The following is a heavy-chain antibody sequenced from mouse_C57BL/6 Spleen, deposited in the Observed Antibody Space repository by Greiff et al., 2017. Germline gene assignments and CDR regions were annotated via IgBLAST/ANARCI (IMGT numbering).Heavy chain of an antibody. D-gene: IGHD2-4*01. CDR1: GYTFTSYW. J-gene: IGHJ2*01. CDR2: INPSNGGT. V-gene: IGHV1-53*01. CDR3: ARDLGDYDPYFDY. Sequence: VQLQQPGTELVKPGASVKLSCKASGYTFTSYWMHWVKQRPGQGLEWIGNINPSNGGTNYNEKFKSKATLTVDKSSSTAYMQLSSLTSEDSAVYYCARDLGDYDPYFDYWGQGTTLTVSS.